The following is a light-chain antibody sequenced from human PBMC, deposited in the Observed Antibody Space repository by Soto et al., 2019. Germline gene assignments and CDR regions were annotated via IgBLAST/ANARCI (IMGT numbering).Light chain of an antibody. J-gene: IGKJ1*01. CDR1: QSISSH. CDR3: QQTYSSLRT. Sequence: DIQMTQSPSSLSASVGERVTITCRASQSISSHLSWYQQKPGKAPKLLIYAASSLQSGVPSRFSGSGSGTDFTLTISSLQPEDFASYYCQQTYSSLRTFGQGTKVEI. V-gene: IGKV1-39*01. CDR2: AAS.